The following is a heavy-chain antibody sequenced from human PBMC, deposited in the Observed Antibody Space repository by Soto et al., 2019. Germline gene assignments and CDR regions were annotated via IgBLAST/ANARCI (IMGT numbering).Heavy chain of an antibody. CDR1: GGSISSSSFY. J-gene: IGHJ4*02. CDR3: ASDSVVEEDGESYLYYFDN. Sequence: SETLSLTCTVSGGSISSSSFYWGWIRQPPGKRLEYIGSIYYSGSTYYNPSLKSRVTISVDTSKNPFSLKLSSVTAADTAVYYCASDSVVEEDGESYLYYFDNWGQGTPVTVSS. D-gene: IGHD1-26*01. CDR2: IYYSGST. V-gene: IGHV4-39*01.